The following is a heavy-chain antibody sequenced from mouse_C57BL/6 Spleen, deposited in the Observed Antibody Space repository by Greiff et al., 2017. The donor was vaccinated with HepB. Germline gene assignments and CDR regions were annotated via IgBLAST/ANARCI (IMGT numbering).Heavy chain of an antibody. CDR3: AREALITTVVEYAMDY. Sequence: QVQLKESGAELARPGASVKLSCKASGYTFTSYGISWVKQRTGQGLEWIGEIYPRSGNTYYNEKFKGKATLTADKSSSTAYMELRSLTSEDSAVYFCAREALITTVVEYAMDYWGQGTSVTVSS. V-gene: IGHV1-81*01. CDR2: IYPRSGNT. CDR1: GYTFTSYG. D-gene: IGHD1-1*01. J-gene: IGHJ4*01.